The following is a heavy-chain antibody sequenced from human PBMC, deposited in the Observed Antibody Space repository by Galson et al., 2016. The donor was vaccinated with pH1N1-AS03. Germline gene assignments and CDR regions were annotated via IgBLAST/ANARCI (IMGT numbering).Heavy chain of an antibody. J-gene: IGHJ4*02. CDR2: IYYTEST. V-gene: IGHV4-61*01. D-gene: IGHD1-26*01. Sequence: ETLSLTCTVSGGSVTSDTYYWTWIRQPPGKGLEWIGYIYYTESTNYNPSLKSRVTISIATSKNRFSLKLSSVSAADTAVYYCARERYTSGNGRYLFDYWGQGILVTVSS. CDR3: ARERYTSGNGRYLFDY. CDR1: GGSVTSDTYY.